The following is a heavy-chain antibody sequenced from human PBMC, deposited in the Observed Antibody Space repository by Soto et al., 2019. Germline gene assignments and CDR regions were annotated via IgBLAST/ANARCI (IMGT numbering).Heavy chain of an antibody. Sequence: ASVKVSCKASGGTFSSYAISWVRQAPGQGLEWMGGIIPIFGTANYAQKFQGRVTITADESTSTAYMELSSLRSEDTAVYYCARGGGTAGTDTDWFDPWGQGTLVTVSS. CDR2: IIPIFGTA. D-gene: IGHD6-13*01. CDR1: GGTFSSYA. V-gene: IGHV1-69*13. CDR3: ARGGGTAGTDTDWFDP. J-gene: IGHJ5*02.